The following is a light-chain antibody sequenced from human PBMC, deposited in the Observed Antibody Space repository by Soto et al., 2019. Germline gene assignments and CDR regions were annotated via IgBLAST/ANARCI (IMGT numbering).Light chain of an antibody. Sequence: EIVLTQSPGTLSLSPGERATLSCRASQSVSSNLAWYQQKPGQAPRLLIYGASTRATTFPARFSGSGSGTHFTLTISSLQSEDFAVYYCQQYNKWPWTFGQGTKVDIK. CDR2: GAS. CDR3: QQYNKWPWT. CDR1: QSVSSN. J-gene: IGKJ1*01. V-gene: IGKV3-15*01.